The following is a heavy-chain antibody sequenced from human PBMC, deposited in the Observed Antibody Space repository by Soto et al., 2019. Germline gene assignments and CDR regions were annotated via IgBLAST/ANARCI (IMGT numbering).Heavy chain of an antibody. CDR1: GFTFSSYA. CDR2: ISGSGGST. CDR3: AKAEGRYCSGGSCLYGY. J-gene: IGHJ4*02. Sequence: GGSLRLSCAASGFTFSSYAMSWVRQAPGKGLERVSAISGSGGSTYYADTVKGRFTIYRDNSKNTLYLQMNSLRAEDTAVYYCAKAEGRYCSGGSCLYGYWGQGT. V-gene: IGHV3-23*01. D-gene: IGHD2-15*01.